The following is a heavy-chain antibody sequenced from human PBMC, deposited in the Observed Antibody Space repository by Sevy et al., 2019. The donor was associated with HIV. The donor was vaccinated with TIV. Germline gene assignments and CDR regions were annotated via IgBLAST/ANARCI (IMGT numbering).Heavy chain of an antibody. V-gene: IGHV1-69*13. CDR2: IIPVFGTV. CDR1: GGTLSSFI. Sequence: ASVKVSCKASGGTLSSFIINWVRQAPGQGLEWLGGIIPVFGTVNYAQVFQDRVIITADESTGTAYMELSSLRSEDTAVYYCARRPPAVDHSGAHFYNWFDPWGQGTLVTVSS. J-gene: IGHJ5*02. CDR3: ARRPPAVDHSGAHFYNWFDP. D-gene: IGHD2-15*01.